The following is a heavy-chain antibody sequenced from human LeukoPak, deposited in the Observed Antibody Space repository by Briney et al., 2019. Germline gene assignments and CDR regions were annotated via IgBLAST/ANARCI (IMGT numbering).Heavy chain of an antibody. CDR3: ARRSLVVVSPCGDY. D-gene: IGHD3-22*01. CDR1: GYTFSNFG. Sequence: ASVKVSCKASGYTFSNFGISWVRQAPGQGLEWMGWISPHNDNTNYAQKFQGRVAMTTDTSTTTAYMELRSLTSDDTAVYSCARRSLVVVSPCGDYWGQGTLVTVSS. CDR2: ISPHNDNT. J-gene: IGHJ4*02. V-gene: IGHV1-18*01.